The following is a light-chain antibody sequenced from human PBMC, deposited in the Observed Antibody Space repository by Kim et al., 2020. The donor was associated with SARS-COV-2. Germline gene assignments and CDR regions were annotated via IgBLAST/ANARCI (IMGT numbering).Light chain of an antibody. J-gene: IGKJ2*01. CDR3: QQYNSYSYT. Sequence: SASVGDRVTITCRASQSISSWLAWYQQKPGKAPKLLIYDASSLESGVPSRFSGSGSGTEFTLTISSLQPDDFATYYYQQYNSYSYTFGQGTKLEI. CDR2: DAS. V-gene: IGKV1-5*01. CDR1: QSISSW.